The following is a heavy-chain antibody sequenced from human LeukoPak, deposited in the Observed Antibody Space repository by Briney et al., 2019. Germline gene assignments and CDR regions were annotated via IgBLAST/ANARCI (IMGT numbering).Heavy chain of an antibody. D-gene: IGHD1-14*01. Sequence: GGSLRLSCAASGFTFSSYAMSWVRQAPGKGLEWVSAISGSGGSTYYADSVKGQFTISRDNSKNTLYLQMNSLRAEDTAVYYCARTVSYYYGMDVWGQGTTVTVSS. CDR3: ARTVSYYYGMDV. J-gene: IGHJ6*02. V-gene: IGHV3-23*01. CDR1: GFTFSSYA. CDR2: ISGSGGST.